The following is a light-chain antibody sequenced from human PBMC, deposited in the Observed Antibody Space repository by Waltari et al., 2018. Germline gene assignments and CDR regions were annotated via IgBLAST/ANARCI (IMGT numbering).Light chain of an antibody. Sequence: EIVLTQSPGPLSLPPGERATLSCRASQSVSRTLAWYKQKPGQAPKLLIYGASIRATDIPDRFTGSGSGTDFSLTISSLEPEDFAVYFCQHYVRLPATFGQGTKVEIK. CDR3: QHYVRLPAT. CDR2: GAS. J-gene: IGKJ1*01. CDR1: QSVSRT. V-gene: IGKV3-20*01.